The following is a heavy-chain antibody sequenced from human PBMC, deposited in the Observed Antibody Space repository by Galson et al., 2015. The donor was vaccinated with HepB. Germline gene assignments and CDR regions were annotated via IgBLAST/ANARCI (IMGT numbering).Heavy chain of an antibody. CDR1: GYTFTNYA. D-gene: IGHD4-11*01. CDR2: INTNTGNP. CDR3: ARNFPPQTTVTTWAFGY. V-gene: IGHV7-4-1*02. Sequence: SVKVSCKASGYTFTNYAINWVRQAPGQGLEWMGWINTNTGNPTYAHGFTGRFVFSLDTSVSTAYLQITSLKAGDIAVYYCARNFPPQTTVTTWAFGYWGQGTLVTVSS. J-gene: IGHJ4*02.